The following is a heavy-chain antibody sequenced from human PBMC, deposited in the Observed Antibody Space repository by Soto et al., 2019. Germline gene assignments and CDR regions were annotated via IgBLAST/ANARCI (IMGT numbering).Heavy chain of an antibody. CDR3: VGALTYEVPYYYYGMDV. CDR1: GFSFSTYL. V-gene: IGHV3-7*01. Sequence: GGSLRLSCAASGFSFSTYLMSWVRQAPGKGLEWVANIKQGGNEKFYVDSVKGRFTISRDNDKKSLYLQMDSLRVEDTAVYYCVGALTYEVPYYYYGMDVWGQGTTVTVSS. D-gene: IGHD3-16*01. CDR2: IKQGGNEK. J-gene: IGHJ6*02.